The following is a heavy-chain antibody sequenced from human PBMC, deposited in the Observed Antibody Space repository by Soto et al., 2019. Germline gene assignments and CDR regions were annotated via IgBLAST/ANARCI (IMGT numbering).Heavy chain of an antibody. D-gene: IGHD4-17*01. J-gene: IGHJ1*01. CDR1: GYTFTSYD. Sequence: QVQLVQSGAEVKKPGASVKVSCKASGYTFTSYDINWVRQATGQGLEWMGWMKPNSGNTGYAQKFQGRVTMTRNTSISTAYMELSSLRSEDTAVYYCSRQNDYGDYVSYFQHWGQCTLVTVSS. CDR3: SRQNDYGDYVSYFQH. CDR2: MKPNSGNT. V-gene: IGHV1-8*01.